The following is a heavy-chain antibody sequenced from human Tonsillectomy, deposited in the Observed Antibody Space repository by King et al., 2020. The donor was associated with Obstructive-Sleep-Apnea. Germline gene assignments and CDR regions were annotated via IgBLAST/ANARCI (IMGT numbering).Heavy chain of an antibody. CDR1: GFTFTNYW. V-gene: IGHV3-7*01. CDR3: ATSLLDP. Sequence: VQLVESGGGLVQPGGSLRLSCAASGFTFTNYWMSWVRQAPGKGLEWGANINQDGGLKYYVDSVKGRFTISRDSAKNSLYLQMNSLRAEDTAVYYCATSLLDPWGQGTLVTVSS. J-gene: IGHJ5*02. CDR2: INQDGGLK. D-gene: IGHD2-15*01.